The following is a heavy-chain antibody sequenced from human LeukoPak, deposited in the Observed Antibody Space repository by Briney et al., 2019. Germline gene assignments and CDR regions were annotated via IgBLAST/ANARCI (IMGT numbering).Heavy chain of an antibody. J-gene: IGHJ4*02. CDR2: ISGSGGRR. CDR3: ARDDTQTTVTTTRFDY. Sequence: QPGGSLRLSCAASGFTFSSYAMNWVRQAPGEGLEWVSTISGSGGRRYHADSVKGRFTISRDNAKNSLYLQMNSLRAEDTAVYYCARDDTQTTVTTTRFDYWGQDTLDLVSS. V-gene: IGHV3-23*01. D-gene: IGHD4-17*01. CDR1: GFTFSSYA.